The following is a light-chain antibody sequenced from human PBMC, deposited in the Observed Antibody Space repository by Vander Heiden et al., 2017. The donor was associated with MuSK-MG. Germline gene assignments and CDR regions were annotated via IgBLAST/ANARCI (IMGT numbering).Light chain of an antibody. J-gene: IGKJ2*01. CDR1: QDISNY. V-gene: IGKV1-33*01. Sequence: DIQMTQSPSSLSASVGDRVTITCQASQDISNYLNWYQQKPRKAPKLLIYDASNLETGVPSRFSGSGSGTDFTFTISSLQPEDIATYYCQQYDKLPRYTFGQGTKLEIK. CDR3: QQYDKLPRYT. CDR2: DAS.